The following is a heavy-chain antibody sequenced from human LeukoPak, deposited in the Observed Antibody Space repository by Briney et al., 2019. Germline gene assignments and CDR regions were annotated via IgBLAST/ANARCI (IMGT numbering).Heavy chain of an antibody. J-gene: IGHJ3*02. V-gene: IGHV3-53*01. D-gene: IGHD3-22*01. CDR3: AREYYDNSGGDDAFDI. CDR2: IYSGGST. Sequence: AGSLRLSCAASGFTVSSNYMNWVRQAPGKGLEWVSVIYSGGSTFYADSVEGRFTISRDNSNNTLYLQMNSLRAEDTAMYYCAREYYDNSGGDDAFDIWGPGTMVTVSS. CDR1: GFTVSSNY.